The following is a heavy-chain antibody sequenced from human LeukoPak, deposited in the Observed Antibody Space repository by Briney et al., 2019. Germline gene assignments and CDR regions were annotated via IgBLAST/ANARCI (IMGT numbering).Heavy chain of an antibody. CDR3: AKDPIFSGSYGVFDS. J-gene: IGHJ4*02. CDR2: INSDGSST. V-gene: IGHV3-74*01. D-gene: IGHD1-26*01. Sequence: GGSLRLSCAASGFTFSSYWMHWVRPAPGKGLVWVSRINSDGSSTSYADSVKGRFTISRDNSKNTLYLQMNSLRAGDTAVYYCAKDPIFSGSYGVFDSWGQGTLVTVSS. CDR1: GFTFSSYW.